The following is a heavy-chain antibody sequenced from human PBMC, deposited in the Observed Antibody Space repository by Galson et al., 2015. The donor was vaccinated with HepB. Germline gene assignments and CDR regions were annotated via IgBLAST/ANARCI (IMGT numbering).Heavy chain of an antibody. CDR2: ISYDGSNK. D-gene: IGHD3-3*01. V-gene: IGHV3-30*18. Sequence: SLRLSCAASGFTFSSYGMHWVRQAPGKGLEWVAVISYDGSNKYYADSVKGRFTISRDNSKNTLYLQMNSLRAEDTAVYYCAKDRARFLELRYYYYYGMDVWGQGTTVTVSS. CDR3: AKDRARFLELRYYYYYGMDV. CDR1: GFTFSSYG. J-gene: IGHJ6*02.